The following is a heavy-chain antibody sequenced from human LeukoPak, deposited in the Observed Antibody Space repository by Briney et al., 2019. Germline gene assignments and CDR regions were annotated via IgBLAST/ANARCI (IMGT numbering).Heavy chain of an antibody. CDR1: GGSFSGYY. CDR3: ASHRGSYWAFDI. J-gene: IGHJ3*02. D-gene: IGHD3-10*01. Sequence: PSETLSLTCAVYGGSFSGYYWSWIRQPPGKGLEWIGEINHSGSTNYNPSLKSRVTISIDTSKNQFSLKLRSVTAADTAVYYCASHRGSYWAFDIWGQGTMVTVSS. V-gene: IGHV4-34*01. CDR2: INHSGST.